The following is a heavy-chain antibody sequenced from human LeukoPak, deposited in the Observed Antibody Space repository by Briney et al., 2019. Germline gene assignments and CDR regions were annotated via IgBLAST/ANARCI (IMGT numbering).Heavy chain of an antibody. D-gene: IGHD5-24*01. Sequence: GASVKVSCKASGHNLSVYHVHWVRQAPGQGLEWMGWLNGNGGGTKYAQKFQGRVTMTRDTSIDTDYMELTSLISDDTAVYYCARDPLDGNFYFDYWGQGTLVTVAS. CDR3: ARDPLDGNFYFDY. CDR2: LNGNGGGT. J-gene: IGHJ4*02. V-gene: IGHV1-2*02. CDR1: GHNLSVYH.